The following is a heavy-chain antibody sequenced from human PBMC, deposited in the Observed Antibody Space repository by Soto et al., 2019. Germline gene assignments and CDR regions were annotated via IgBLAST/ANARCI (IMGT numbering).Heavy chain of an antibody. CDR2: IHPSDSDT. D-gene: IGHD2-2*01. Sequence: GDSLKISCKGSGYDFTRYLIAWVRQMPGKGLEWMAIIHPSDSDTRYSPSFQGQVTISVDKSISTAYLQSRSLKASDTAMYYCARVGSSWTFDYWGQGTLVTVSS. J-gene: IGHJ4*02. CDR1: GYDFTRYL. V-gene: IGHV5-51*01. CDR3: ARVGSSWTFDY.